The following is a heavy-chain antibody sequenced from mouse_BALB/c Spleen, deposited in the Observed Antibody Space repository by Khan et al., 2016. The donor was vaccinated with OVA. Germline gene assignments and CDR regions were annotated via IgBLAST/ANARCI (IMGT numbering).Heavy chain of an antibody. J-gene: IGHJ3*01. Sequence: VELVESGPGLVAPSQSLSITCTVSGFSFSNYGVHWVRQPPGKGLEWLGVIWTGGITNYNSALMSRLSISKDNSKSQVFLKMNRLQTDDTAIYYCARSYDYDVGGFAYWGQGTLVTVSA. CDR1: GFSFSNYG. V-gene: IGHV2-9*02. CDR3: ARSYDYDVGGFAY. D-gene: IGHD2-4*01. CDR2: IWTGGIT.